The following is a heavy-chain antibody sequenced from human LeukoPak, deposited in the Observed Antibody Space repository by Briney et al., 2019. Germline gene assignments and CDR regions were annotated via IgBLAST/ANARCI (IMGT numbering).Heavy chain of an antibody. CDR1: GFTFSSFA. Sequence: SGGSLRLSCAASGFTFSSFAMSWVRQAPGKGLEWVSAISGSGGSTYYADSVKGRLTISRDNSKNTLHLQMNSLRAEDTAVYYCAKRGGLPPLDYYYYYMDVWGKGTTVTVSS. CDR2: ISGSGGST. D-gene: IGHD2-21*02. CDR3: AKRGGLPPLDYYYYYMDV. J-gene: IGHJ6*03. V-gene: IGHV3-23*01.